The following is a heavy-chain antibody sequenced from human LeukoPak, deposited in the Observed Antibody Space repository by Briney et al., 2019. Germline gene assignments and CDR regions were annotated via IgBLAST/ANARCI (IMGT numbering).Heavy chain of an antibody. Sequence: ASVKVSCKASGYTFTGYYIHWVRQAPGQGLEWMGWINPDSGGTNYAQKFQGRVTISADKSISTAYLQWSSLKASDTAMYYCARQDQGQWLPDYWGQGTLVTVSS. CDR1: GYTFTGYY. V-gene: IGHV1-2*02. J-gene: IGHJ4*02. CDR3: ARQDQGQWLPDY. CDR2: INPDSGGT. D-gene: IGHD5-12*01.